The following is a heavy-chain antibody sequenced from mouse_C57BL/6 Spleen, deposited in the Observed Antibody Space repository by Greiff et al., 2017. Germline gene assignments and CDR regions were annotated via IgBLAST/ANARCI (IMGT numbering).Heavy chain of an antibody. V-gene: IGHV6-6*01. CDR2: IRNKANNHAT. CDR3: ARPDYSAWFAY. J-gene: IGHJ3*01. D-gene: IGHD1-1*01. Sequence: EVKLVESGGGLVQPGGSMKLSCAASGFTFSDSWMDWVRQSPEKGLEWVAEIRNKANNHATYYAVSVKGRFTISRDNSKSSVYLQMNSLRAEDTCIYYCARPDYSAWFAYWGQGTLVTVSA. CDR1: GFTFSDSW.